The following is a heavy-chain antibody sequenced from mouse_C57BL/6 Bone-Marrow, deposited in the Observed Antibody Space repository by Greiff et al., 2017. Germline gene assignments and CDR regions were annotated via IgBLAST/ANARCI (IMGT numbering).Heavy chain of an antibody. V-gene: IGHV1-54*01. CDR2: INPGRGGT. D-gene: IGHD1-1*01. Sequence: QVQLQQSGAELVRPGTSVKVSCKASGYAFTNYLIEWVKQRPGQGLEWIGVINPGRGGTNYNEKFKGKATLTADNSSSTAYMQRSSLTSEDSAVYFCAREGGYYYGSSYWYGAMDYWGQGTSVTVSS. J-gene: IGHJ4*01. CDR3: AREGGYYYGSSYWYGAMDY. CDR1: GYAFTNYL.